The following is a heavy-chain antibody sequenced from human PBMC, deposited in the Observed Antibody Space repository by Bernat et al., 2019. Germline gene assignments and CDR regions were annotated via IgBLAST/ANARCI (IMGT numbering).Heavy chain of an antibody. D-gene: IGHD3-9*01. J-gene: IGHJ5*02. CDR3: AGNDILTGYYVRVGWFDP. CDR1: GGSISSSSYY. Sequence: QLQLQESGPGLVKPSETLSLTCTVSGGSISSSSYYWGWIRQPPGKGLEWIGSIYYSGSTYYNPSLKSRVTISVDTSKNQFSLKLSSVTAADTAVYYCAGNDILTGYYVRVGWFDPWGQGTLVTVSS. V-gene: IGHV4-39*01. CDR2: IYYSGST.